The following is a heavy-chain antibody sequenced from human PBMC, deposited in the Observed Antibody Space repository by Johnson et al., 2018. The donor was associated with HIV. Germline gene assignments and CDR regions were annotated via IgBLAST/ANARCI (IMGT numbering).Heavy chain of an antibody. V-gene: IGHV3-9*01. CDR2: ISWDSGSI. D-gene: IGHD3-16*02. CDR3: ARGGLGYQNIHDPFDI. Sequence: VQLVESGGGLVQPGRSLRLSCAASGFTFDDYAMHWVRQAPGKGLEWVSVISWDSGSIGYADSVKGRFTISRDNAKNSLYLQMNSLRAEDTALYYCARGGLGYQNIHDPFDIWGQGTMVTVSS. J-gene: IGHJ3*02. CDR1: GFTFDDYA.